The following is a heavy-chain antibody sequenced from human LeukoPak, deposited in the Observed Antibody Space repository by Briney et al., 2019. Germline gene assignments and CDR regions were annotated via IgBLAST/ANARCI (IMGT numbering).Heavy chain of an antibody. Sequence: ASVKVSCKASGYTFSTYGISWVRQAPGQGLEWMGWISGYNGNTNYAQKLQGRVTMTTDTSTSTAYMELRSLRSDDTAVYYCAREERGGPYDSSGYYFWGQGTLVTVSS. J-gene: IGHJ4*02. V-gene: IGHV1-18*01. CDR2: ISGYNGNT. CDR1: GYTFSTYG. D-gene: IGHD3-22*01. CDR3: AREERGGPYDSSGYYF.